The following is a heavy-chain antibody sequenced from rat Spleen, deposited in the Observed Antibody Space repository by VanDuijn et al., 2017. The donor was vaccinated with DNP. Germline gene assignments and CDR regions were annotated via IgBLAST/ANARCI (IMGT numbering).Heavy chain of an antibody. J-gene: IGHJ2*01. CDR1: GFTFSNYY. CDR2: ISYDGGIT. Sequence: EVQLVESGGGLVQPGRSMKLSCAASGFTFSNYYMAWVRQAPKKGLEWVAYISYDGGITSYGDSVKGRFTISRDNAKSTLYLQMDSLRSEDTATYYCAKDRLYYGRLDYWGQGVMVTVSS. D-gene: IGHD1-6*01. CDR3: AKDRLYYGRLDY. V-gene: IGHV5-22*01.